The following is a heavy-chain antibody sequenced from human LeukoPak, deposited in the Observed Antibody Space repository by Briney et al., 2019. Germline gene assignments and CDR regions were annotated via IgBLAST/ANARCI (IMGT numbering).Heavy chain of an antibody. CDR2: ISTSGLST. Sequence: GGSLRLSCAASGFTFSSYSMNWVRQAPGKGLEWVSYISTSGLSTYYADSVKGRFTISRDNAKNSLYLQTNGLRAEDTAVYYCARDPTPTQLWFRGTFDYWGQGALVTVSS. D-gene: IGHD5-18*01. CDR3: ARDPTPTQLWFRGTFDY. V-gene: IGHV3-48*01. J-gene: IGHJ4*02. CDR1: GFTFSSYS.